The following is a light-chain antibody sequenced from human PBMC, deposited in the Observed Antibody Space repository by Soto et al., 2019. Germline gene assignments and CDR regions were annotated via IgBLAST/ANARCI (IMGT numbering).Light chain of an antibody. J-gene: IGKJ4*01. Sequence: EIVMTQSPATLSVSPGERATLSCRASQSVNSNLAWYRQKPGQAPRLLLSDASTRATGVPARFSGSGSGTEFTLTISSLQSEDSVIYYCQQYNFWPPLTFGGGTKVEIK. CDR3: QQYNFWPPLT. CDR1: QSVNSN. V-gene: IGKV3-15*01. CDR2: DAS.